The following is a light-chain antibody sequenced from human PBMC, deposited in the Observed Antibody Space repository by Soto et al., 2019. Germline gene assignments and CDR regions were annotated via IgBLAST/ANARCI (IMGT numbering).Light chain of an antibody. Sequence: EIVLTQSPGTLSLSPGERATLSCRASQSVSSSYLAWYQQKPGQAPRLLICGASSRATGIPDRFSGSGSGTDFTLTISRLEPEDFAVYYGQQYGSSPPYSFGQGTKLEIK. CDR2: GAS. J-gene: IGKJ2*03. V-gene: IGKV3-20*01. CDR1: QSVSSSY. CDR3: QQYGSSPPYS.